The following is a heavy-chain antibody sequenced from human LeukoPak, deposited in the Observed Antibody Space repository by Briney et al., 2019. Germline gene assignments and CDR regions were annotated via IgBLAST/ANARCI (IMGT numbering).Heavy chain of an antibody. Sequence: SETLSLTCTVSGGSINNYYWSWIRQPPGKGLEWIGYIYYSGSTDYNPSLKSRVTISIDASKNQFSLRLRSVTAADAAVYYCARAAIGSNSEFDYWGQGTLVTVSS. V-gene: IGHV4-59*01. D-gene: IGHD4-23*01. CDR2: IYYSGST. CDR1: GGSINNYY. CDR3: ARAAIGSNSEFDY. J-gene: IGHJ4*02.